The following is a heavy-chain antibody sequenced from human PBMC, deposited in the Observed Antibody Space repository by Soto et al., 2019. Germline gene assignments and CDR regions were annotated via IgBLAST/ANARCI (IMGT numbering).Heavy chain of an antibody. CDR1: GGSMTRGSYY. Sequence: PSETLSLTCVVSGGSMTRGSYYWAWIRQPPGKGLEWIGSFYYTGSTNYNPSLKSRVTVSADTSNNHFSLRLTSVTAADTAVYYCARRLVFGNGYFPAPMAVWGKGTTDTVSA. V-gene: IGHV4-39*02. D-gene: IGHD3-22*01. CDR3: ARRLVFGNGYFPAPMAV. CDR2: FYYTGST. J-gene: IGHJ6*04.